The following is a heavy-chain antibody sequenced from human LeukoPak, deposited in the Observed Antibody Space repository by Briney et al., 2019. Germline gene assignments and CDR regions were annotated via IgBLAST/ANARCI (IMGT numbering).Heavy chain of an antibody. J-gene: IGHJ4*02. D-gene: IGHD5-18*01. CDR1: GFTFSSYG. CDR2: IRYDGSNK. CDR3: AKASRGGYSYGRPWTAPGSFDY. Sequence: GGSLRLSCAASGFTFSSYGMHWVRQAPGKGLEWVAFIRYDGSNKYYADSVKGRFTISRDHSKNTLYLQMNSLRAENTAVYYCAKASRGGYSYGRPWTAPGSFDYWGQGTLVTVSS. V-gene: IGHV3-30*02.